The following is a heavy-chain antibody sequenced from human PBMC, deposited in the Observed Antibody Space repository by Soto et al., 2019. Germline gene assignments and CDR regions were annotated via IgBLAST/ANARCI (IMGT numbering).Heavy chain of an antibody. CDR2: INPNSGGT. CDR3: ARIPRYSGSSISLQH. Sequence: GASVKVSCKASGYTFTGYYMHWVRQAPGQGLEWMGWINPNSGGTNYAQKFQGRVTMTRDTSISTAYMELSRLRSDDTAVYYCARIPRYSGSSISLQHWGQGTLVTVSS. V-gene: IGHV1-2*02. CDR1: GYTFTGYY. J-gene: IGHJ1*01. D-gene: IGHD1-26*01.